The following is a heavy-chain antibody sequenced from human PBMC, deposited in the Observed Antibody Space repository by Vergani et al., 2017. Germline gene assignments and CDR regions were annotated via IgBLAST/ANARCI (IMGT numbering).Heavy chain of an antibody. CDR3: AKDRYISSWFRGFYFDD. J-gene: IGHJ4*02. Sequence: EVQLLESGGGLVQPGGSLRLSCAASGFTFSSYAMSWVRQAPGKGLEWVSAISGSGGSTYYADSVKGRFTISRENSKNTLYLQMNSLRAEDTAVYYCAKDRYISSWFRGFYFDDWGQGTLVTVSS. CDR2: ISGSGGST. CDR1: GFTFSSYA. V-gene: IGHV3-23*01. D-gene: IGHD6-13*01.